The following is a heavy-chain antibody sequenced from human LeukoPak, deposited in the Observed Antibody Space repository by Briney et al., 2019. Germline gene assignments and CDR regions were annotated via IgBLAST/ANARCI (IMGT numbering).Heavy chain of an antibody. CDR3: ARDWYSSSGWGGNWFDP. D-gene: IGHD6-13*01. V-gene: IGHV4-61*08. CDR2: IYYSGGT. CDR1: GASISSGGYA. J-gene: IGHJ5*02. Sequence: PSETLSLTCAVSGASISSGGYAWSWIRQPLGKGLEWIGYIYYSGGTNYNPSLKSRVTISVDTSKNQFSLKLSSVTAADTAVYYCARDWYSSSGWGGNWFDPWGQGTLVTVSS.